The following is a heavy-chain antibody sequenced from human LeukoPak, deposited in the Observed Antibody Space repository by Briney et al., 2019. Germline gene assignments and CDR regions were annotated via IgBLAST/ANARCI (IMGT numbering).Heavy chain of an antibody. J-gene: IGHJ6*02. CDR2: IWYDGSNK. Sequence: GGSLRLSCAASGFTFSSYGMHWVRQAPGKGLEWVAVIWYDGSNKYYADSVKGRFTISRDNSKNTLYLQMNSLRAEDTAVYYCARDRDYDFWSGYRYYYYYGVDVWGQGTTVTVSS. CDR3: ARDRDYDFWSGYRYYYYYGVDV. D-gene: IGHD3-3*01. CDR1: GFTFSSYG. V-gene: IGHV3-33*08.